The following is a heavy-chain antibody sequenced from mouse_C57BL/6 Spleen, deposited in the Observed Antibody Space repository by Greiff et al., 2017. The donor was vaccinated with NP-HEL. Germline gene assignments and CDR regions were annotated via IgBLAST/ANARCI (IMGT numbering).Heavy chain of an antibody. Sequence: VQLVESGPGLVQPSQSLSITCTVSGFSFTSYGVHWVRQSPGKGLEWLGVIWRGGSTDYNAAFMSRLSITKDNSKSQVFFKMNSLQADDTAIYYCAKNGYDGYYGVAYWGQGTLVTVSA. CDR1: GFSFTSYG. D-gene: IGHD2-3*01. J-gene: IGHJ3*01. V-gene: IGHV2-5*01. CDR2: IWRGGST. CDR3: AKNGYDGYYGVAY.